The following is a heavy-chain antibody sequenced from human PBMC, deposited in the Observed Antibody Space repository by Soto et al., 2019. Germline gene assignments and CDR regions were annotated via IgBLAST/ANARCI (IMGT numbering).Heavy chain of an antibody. CDR1: GGSISSYY. V-gene: IGHV4-59*08. CDR3: TRLGGYYQALDS. J-gene: IGHJ4*02. D-gene: IGHD3-3*01. Sequence: PSETLSLTCTVSGGSISSYYWSWIRQPPGKGLEWIGYIYYSGSTNYNPSLNSRVTISLDTSKNHFSLKMDSVTAADTAVYYCTRLGGYYQALDSWGQGTLVTVSS. CDR2: IYYSGST.